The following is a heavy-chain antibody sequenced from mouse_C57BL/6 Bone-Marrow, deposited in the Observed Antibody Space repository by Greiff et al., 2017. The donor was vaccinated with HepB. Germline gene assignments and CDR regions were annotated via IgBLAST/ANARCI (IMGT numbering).Heavy chain of an antibody. CDR2: IYPGNSDT. V-gene: IGHV1-5*01. J-gene: IGHJ2*01. Sequence: VQLQQSGTVLARPGASVKMSCKTSGYTFNSYWMHWVKQRPGQGLEWIGAIYPGNSDTRYNQKFKGKAKLTAVTSASTAYMELSSLTNEDSAVYYCTRGITTVVPDYWGQGTTLTVSS. D-gene: IGHD1-1*01. CDR3: TRGITTVVPDY. CDR1: GYTFNSYW.